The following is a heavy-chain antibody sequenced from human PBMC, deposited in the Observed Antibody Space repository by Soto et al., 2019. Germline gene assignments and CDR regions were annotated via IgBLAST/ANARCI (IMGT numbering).Heavy chain of an antibody. CDR1: GFTFSSYW. Sequence: EVQLVESGGGLVQPGGSLRLSCAASGFTFSSYWMSWVRQAPGKGLEWLANIKQDVSEKYYVDSVKGRFTISRENAKNSLYRKRSSLGAEDTAVCYCARDPGTHLNYYYYGMEVWGQGTTVTVS. J-gene: IGHJ6*02. CDR2: IKQDVSEK. V-gene: IGHV3-7*04. D-gene: IGHD3-10*01. CDR3: ARDPGTHLNYYYYGMEV.